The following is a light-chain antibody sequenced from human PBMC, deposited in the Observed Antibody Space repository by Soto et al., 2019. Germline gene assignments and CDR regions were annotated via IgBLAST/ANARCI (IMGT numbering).Light chain of an antibody. V-gene: IGKV2-28*01. J-gene: IGKJ1*01. CDR1: QSLLHSNGYNY. CDR2: LGS. Sequence: IVMTQSPLSLPVTPGEPASISCRSSQSLLHSNGYNYLDWYLQKPGQSPQLLIYLGSNRASGVPDRFSGSGSGTDFTLKISRVEAEDVGVYYCMHALQTPWTFGQGTKVDIK. CDR3: MHALQTPWT.